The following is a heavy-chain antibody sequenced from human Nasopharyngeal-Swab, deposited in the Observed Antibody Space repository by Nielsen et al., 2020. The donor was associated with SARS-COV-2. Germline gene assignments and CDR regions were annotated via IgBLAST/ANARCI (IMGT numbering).Heavy chain of an antibody. V-gene: IGHV3-11*01. CDR2: ISSSGSTI. CDR1: GFTFSDYY. D-gene: IGHD3-22*01. Sequence: GEYLKISCAAYGFTFSDYYMSWIRQAPGKGLEWVSYISSSGSTIYYADSVKGRFTISRDNAKNSLYLQMNSLRAEDTAVYYCARTYYYDSSGYYCVWFDPWGQGTLVTVSS. J-gene: IGHJ5*02. CDR3: ARTYYYDSSGYYCVWFDP.